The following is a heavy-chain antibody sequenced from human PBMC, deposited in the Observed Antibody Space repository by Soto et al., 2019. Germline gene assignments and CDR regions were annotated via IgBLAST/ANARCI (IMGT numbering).Heavy chain of an antibody. J-gene: IGHJ5*02. D-gene: IGHD1-1*01. CDR1: GYSFTSHY. Sequence: QVQLVQSGAEVKKPGASVKVSCKAIGYSFTSHYMHWVRQAPGQGLEWMGTIYPGGVNIGYAQKFTGRVIMTKDTATSRVYMELNGLTSEDTAVYYCARDQSWHDLVLWFDHWCQGTLVTVSS. V-gene: IGHV1-46*03. CDR2: IYPGGVNI. CDR3: ARDQSWHDLVLWFDH.